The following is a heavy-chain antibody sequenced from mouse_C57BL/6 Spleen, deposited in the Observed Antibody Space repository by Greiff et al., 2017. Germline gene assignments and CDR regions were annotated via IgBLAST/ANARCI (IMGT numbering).Heavy chain of an antibody. CDR2: ISSGGSYT. J-gene: IGHJ1*03. Sequence: EVHLVESGGDLVKPGGSLKLSCAASGFTFSSYGMSWVRQTPDKRLEWVATISSGGSYTYYPDSVKGRFTISRDNAKNTLYLQMSRLKSEDTAMYYCARHRTGVATKYWYFDVWGTGTTVTVSS. V-gene: IGHV5-6*01. CDR1: GFTFSSYG. CDR3: ARHRTGVATKYWYFDV. D-gene: IGHD1-1*01.